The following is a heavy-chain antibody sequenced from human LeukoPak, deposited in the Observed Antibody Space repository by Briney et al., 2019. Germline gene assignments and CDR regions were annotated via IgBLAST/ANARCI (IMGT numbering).Heavy chain of an antibody. CDR3: ARGRALAGNNWFDP. CDR2: IYYSGTT. D-gene: IGHD3-10*01. Sequence: PSETLSLTCTVSGGSISSYYWSWIRQPPGKGLEWVGYIYYSGTTNYNPSLKSRVTISLDTSKNQFSLKLSSVTAADTAVYYCARGRALAGNNWFDPWGQGPLVTVSS. J-gene: IGHJ5*02. V-gene: IGHV4-59*01. CDR1: GGSISSYY.